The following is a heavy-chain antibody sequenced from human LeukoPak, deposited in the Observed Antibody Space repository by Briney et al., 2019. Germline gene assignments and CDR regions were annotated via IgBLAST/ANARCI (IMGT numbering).Heavy chain of an antibody. CDR1: GGTFSSYA. Sequence: GASVKVSCKASGGTFSSYAISWVRQAPGQGLEWMGGIIPILGIANYAQKFQGRVTITADKSTSTAYMELSSLRSEDTAVYYCARDLWDAGRDYWGQGTLVTVSS. CDR2: IIPILGIA. J-gene: IGHJ4*02. V-gene: IGHV1-69*10. CDR3: ARDLWDAGRDY. D-gene: IGHD3-16*01.